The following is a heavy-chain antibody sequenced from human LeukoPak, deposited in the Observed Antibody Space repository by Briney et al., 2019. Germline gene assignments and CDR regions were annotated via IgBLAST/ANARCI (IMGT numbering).Heavy chain of an antibody. CDR2: MNPNSGNT. CDR3: ARGWSSSSSRYFDL. V-gene: IGHV1-8*03. D-gene: IGHD6-6*01. Sequence: ASVKVSCKASGYTFTSYDINWVRQAPGQGLEWMGWMNPNSGNTGHAQKFQGRVTITRNTSISTGYMELSSLRSKDTAVYYCARGWSSSSSRYFDLWGRGTLVTVSS. CDR1: GYTFTSYD. J-gene: IGHJ2*01.